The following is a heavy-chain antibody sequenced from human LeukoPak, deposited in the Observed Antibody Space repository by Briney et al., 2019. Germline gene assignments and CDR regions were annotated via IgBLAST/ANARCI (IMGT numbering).Heavy chain of an antibody. D-gene: IGHD3-10*01. CDR3: AKDSYGSGSYYDY. CDR2: ISYDGSNK. CDR1: GFTFDDYA. V-gene: IGHV3-30*18. Sequence: QPGRSLRLSCAASGFTFDDYAMHWVRQAPGKGLEWVAVISYDGSNKYYADSVKGRFTISRDNSKNTLYLQMNSLRAEDTAVYYCAKDSYGSGSYYDYWGQGTLVTVSS. J-gene: IGHJ4*02.